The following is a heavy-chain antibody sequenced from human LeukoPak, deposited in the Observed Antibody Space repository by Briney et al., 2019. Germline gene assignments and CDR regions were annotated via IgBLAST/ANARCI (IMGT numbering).Heavy chain of an antibody. Sequence: GESLKISCKGFGYRFTTYWIGWVRQMPGKGLEWMGIIYPGDSNTRYGPSFQGQVTIPADKSVSTVYLQWSSLKASDTAMYYCARDSGRGYYQYYFDYWGQGTLVTVSS. D-gene: IGHD3-22*01. CDR2: IYPGDSNT. J-gene: IGHJ4*02. V-gene: IGHV5-51*01. CDR3: ARDSGRGYYQYYFDY. CDR1: GYRFTTYW.